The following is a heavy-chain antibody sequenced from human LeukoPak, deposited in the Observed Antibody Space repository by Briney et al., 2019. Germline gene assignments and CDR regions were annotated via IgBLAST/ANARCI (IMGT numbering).Heavy chain of an antibody. V-gene: IGHV4-38-2*02. CDR1: GYSISSGHY. CDR3: ARETRGYSYGSVVDY. D-gene: IGHD5-18*01. CDR2: IYHSGST. Sequence: SETLSLTCTVSGYSISSGHYWGWIRQPPGKGLEWIGSIYHSGSTYYNPSLKSRVTISVDTSKNQFSLKLGSVTAADTAVYYCARETRGYSYGSVVDYWGQGTLVTVSS. J-gene: IGHJ4*02.